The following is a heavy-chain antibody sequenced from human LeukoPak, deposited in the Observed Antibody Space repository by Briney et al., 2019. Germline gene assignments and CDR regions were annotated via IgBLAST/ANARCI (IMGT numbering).Heavy chain of an antibody. CDR2: ITSDSRT. V-gene: IGHV3-23*01. CDR3: GRDPNGNYVGAFEF. J-gene: IGHJ3*01. CDR1: GFTFSSYA. D-gene: IGHD4-11*01. Sequence: PGGSLRLSCSASGFTFSSYAMTWVRQAPGKGLEWVSSITSDSRTSYGDSVKGRFTISRDNSKNTVYLQMDSLRAEDTAIFYCGRDPNGNYVGAFEFWSRGT.